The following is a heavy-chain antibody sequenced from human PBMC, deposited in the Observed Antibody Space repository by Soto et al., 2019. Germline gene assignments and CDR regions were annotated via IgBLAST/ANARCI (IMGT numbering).Heavy chain of an antibody. CDR1: GFTFRNYG. CDR2: ISYDGSNK. CDR3: AKDRASGYNFHDYYGMDV. V-gene: IGHV3-30*18. Sequence: GGSLRLSCAASGFTFRNYGMQWVRQAPGKGLEWVAIISYDGSNKFHADSVKGRFTISRDNSKNTLSLQMNSLTAEDTAVYHCAKDRASGYNFHDYYGMDVWGQGTTVTVSS. D-gene: IGHD5-12*01. J-gene: IGHJ6*02.